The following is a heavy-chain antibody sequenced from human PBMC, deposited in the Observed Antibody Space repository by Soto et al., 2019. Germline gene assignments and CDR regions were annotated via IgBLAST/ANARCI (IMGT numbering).Heavy chain of an antibody. Sequence: GGSLRLSCAASGFTFSSYSMNWVRQAPGKGLEWVSYISSSSSTIYYADSVKGRFTISRDNAKNSLYLQMNSLRDEDTAVYYCARGISSGYDWDAFDIWGQGTMVTVSS. CDR2: ISSSSSTI. V-gene: IGHV3-48*02. CDR3: ARGISSGYDWDAFDI. D-gene: IGHD5-12*01. J-gene: IGHJ3*02. CDR1: GFTFSSYS.